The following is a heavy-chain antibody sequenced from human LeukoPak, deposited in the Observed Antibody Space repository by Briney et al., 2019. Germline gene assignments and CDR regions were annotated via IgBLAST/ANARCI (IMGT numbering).Heavy chain of an antibody. CDR3: ARGGLYWFDS. J-gene: IGHJ5*01. CDR2: IHYSGNT. V-gene: IGHV4-61*02. D-gene: IGHD3-10*01. CDR1: GDSISSGRHY. Sequence: SQTLSLTCTVSGDSISSGRHYWSWIRQPAGKGLEWIGRIHYSGNTKYNPSLNGRLSISVDTSKNQFSLNITPVTAADTAVYYCARGGLYWFDSWGQGTQVTVSS.